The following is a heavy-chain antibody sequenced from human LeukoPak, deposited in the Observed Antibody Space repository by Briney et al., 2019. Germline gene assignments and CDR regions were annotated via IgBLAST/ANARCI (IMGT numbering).Heavy chain of an antibody. CDR3: ASRVSLWFGESSFDY. D-gene: IGHD3-10*01. CDR1: GFTFSSYS. J-gene: IGHJ4*02. V-gene: IGHV3-21*01. Sequence: GGSLRLSCAASGFTFSSYSMNWVRQAPGKGLEWFSSISSSSSYIYYADSVKGRFTISRDNAKNALYLQMNSLRAEDTAVYYCASRVSLWFGESSFDYWGQGTLVTVSS. CDR2: ISSSSSYI.